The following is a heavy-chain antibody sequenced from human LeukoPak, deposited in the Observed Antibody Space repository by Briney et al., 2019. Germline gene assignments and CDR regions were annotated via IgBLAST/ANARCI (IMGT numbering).Heavy chain of an antibody. Sequence: GASVKVSCKASGYTFTDYYMHWVRQAPGQGLEWMGWVIPSSGGTTYAEKFQDGVAMTRDTSISTAYMELTRLTSDDTAVYYCAPFNHDQNMFDQWGQGTLVTVSS. CDR2: VIPSSGGT. CDR1: GYTFTDYY. J-gene: IGHJ4*02. V-gene: IGHV1-2*02. CDR3: APFNHDQNMFDQ. D-gene: IGHD2/OR15-2a*01.